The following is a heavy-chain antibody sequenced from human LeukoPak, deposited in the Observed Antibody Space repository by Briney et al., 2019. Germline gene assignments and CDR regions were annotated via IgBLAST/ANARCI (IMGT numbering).Heavy chain of an antibody. J-gene: IGHJ4*02. CDR3: ARDYCSSTSCLFNY. V-gene: IGHV1-2*06. D-gene: IGHD2-2*01. Sequence: ASVKVSCKASGYTFTGYHMHWVRQAPGQGLEWMGRINPNSGDTNYAQKFQGRVTMTRDTSISTAYMELSRLRSDDTAVYYCARDYCSSTSCLFNYWGQGTLVTVSS. CDR2: INPNSGDT. CDR1: GYTFTGYH.